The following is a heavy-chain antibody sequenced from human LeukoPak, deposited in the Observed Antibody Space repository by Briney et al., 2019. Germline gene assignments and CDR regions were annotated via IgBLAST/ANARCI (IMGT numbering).Heavy chain of an antibody. CDR1: GYTFTSYD. CDR2: MNPNSGNT. D-gene: IGHD4-17*01. J-gene: IGHJ4*02. V-gene: IGHV1-8*01. Sequence: ASVKVSCKASGYTFTSYDINWVRQATGQGLEWMGWMNPNSGNTGYAQKFQGRVTMTRNTSISTAYMELSSLRSEDTAVYYCARGPFYGDYIDYWGQGTLVTVSS. CDR3: ARGPFYGDYIDY.